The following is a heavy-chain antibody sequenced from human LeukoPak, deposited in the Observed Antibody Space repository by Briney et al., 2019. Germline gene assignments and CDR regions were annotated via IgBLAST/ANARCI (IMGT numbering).Heavy chain of an antibody. V-gene: IGHV4-61*08. Sequence: SETLSLTCTVSGSSISSGGYYWSWIRQPPGKGLEWIGYKYNSGSTNYNPSLKSRVTISVDTSKNQFSLKLSSVTAADTAVYYCASHSGYDYFDYWGQGTLVTVSS. CDR3: ASHSGYDYFDY. CDR1: GSSISSGGYY. D-gene: IGHD5-12*01. CDR2: KYNSGST. J-gene: IGHJ4*02.